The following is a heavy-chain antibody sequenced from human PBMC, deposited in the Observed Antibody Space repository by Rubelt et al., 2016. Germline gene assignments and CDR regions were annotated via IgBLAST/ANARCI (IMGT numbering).Heavy chain of an antibody. CDR3: GRLGRGSSDYDFDY. D-gene: IGHD5-12*01. Sequence: QLQLQESGPGLVKPSETLSLTCSVSGGSISSRTYYWGWVRQPPGKGLEWIGSVPYSGSSHYDPALKSRVTISLDTSKNQFSLNLGSVTAADTAVYYCGRLGRGSSDYDFDYWGQGTQVTVSS. J-gene: IGHJ4*02. CDR1: GGSISSRTYY. V-gene: IGHV4-39*01. CDR2: VPYSGSS.